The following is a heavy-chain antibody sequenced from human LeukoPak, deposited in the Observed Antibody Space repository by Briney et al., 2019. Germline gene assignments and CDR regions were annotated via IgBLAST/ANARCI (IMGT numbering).Heavy chain of an antibody. Sequence: SETLSLTCTVSGGSINSYYWSWIRQPPGKGLEWIGYIYYSGRTNYNPSLKSRVTISVNTSKNQFSLKLSSVTAADTAVYYCARWSYGDYGVNWFDPWGQGTLVTVSS. CDR3: ARWSYGDYGVNWFDP. CDR2: IYYSGRT. D-gene: IGHD4-17*01. V-gene: IGHV4-59*12. CDR1: GGSINSYY. J-gene: IGHJ5*02.